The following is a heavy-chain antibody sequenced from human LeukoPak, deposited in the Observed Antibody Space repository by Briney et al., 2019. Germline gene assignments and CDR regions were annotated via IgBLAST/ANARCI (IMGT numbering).Heavy chain of an antibody. J-gene: IGHJ3*02. CDR2: INPNSGGT. V-gene: IGHV1-2*02. D-gene: IGHD3-16*01. Sequence: ASVKVSCKASGYTFTGYYMHWVRQARGQGLEWMGWINPNSGGTNYAQKFQGRVTITRDTSISTAYMELSRLRSDDTAVYYCATGGVTLGDAFDIWGQGTMVTVSS. CDR3: ATGGVTLGDAFDI. CDR1: GYTFTGYY.